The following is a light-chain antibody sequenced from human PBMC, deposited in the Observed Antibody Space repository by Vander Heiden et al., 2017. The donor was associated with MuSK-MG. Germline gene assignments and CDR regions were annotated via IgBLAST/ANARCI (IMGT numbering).Light chain of an antibody. V-gene: IGKV3-20*01. Sequence: EIVLTQSPGTLSLSPGEIATLSCRASQSVSSSFLAWYQQKPGQAPRLLIYGASSRATGIPDRFSGSGSGTDFTLTISRLEPEDSAVYYCQHYGSSPPWTFGQGTKVEIK. J-gene: IGKJ1*01. CDR2: GAS. CDR3: QHYGSSPPWT. CDR1: QSVSSSF.